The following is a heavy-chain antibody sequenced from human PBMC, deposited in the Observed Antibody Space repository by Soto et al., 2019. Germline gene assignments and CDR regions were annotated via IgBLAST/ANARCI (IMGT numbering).Heavy chain of an antibody. J-gene: IGHJ4*02. V-gene: IGHV3-33*01. Sequence: QVQLVESGGGVVQPGRSLRLSCAASGFSFSTYGMHWVRQAPGTGLEWVAVIWYDGSHKDYADSVKGRFTISRDNSKNNLYLQMNSLRVEDTAVYYCARAVGPFDYWGQGTLVAVSS. CDR2: IWYDGSHK. CDR3: ARAVGPFDY. CDR1: GFSFSTYG. D-gene: IGHD1-26*01.